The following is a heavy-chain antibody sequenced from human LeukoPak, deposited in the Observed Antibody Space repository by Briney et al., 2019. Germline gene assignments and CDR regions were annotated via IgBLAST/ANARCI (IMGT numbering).Heavy chain of an antibody. CDR1: GFTFSSYS. Sequence: GGSLRLSCAASGFTFSSYSMNWVRQAPGKGLEWVSSISSSSSYIYYADSVKGRFTISRDNAKNSLYLQMNSLRAEDTAVYYCARGVDTAMDTYYYYMDVWGKGTTVTVSS. V-gene: IGHV3-21*01. D-gene: IGHD5-18*01. CDR2: ISSSSSYI. CDR3: ARGVDTAMDTYYYYMDV. J-gene: IGHJ6*03.